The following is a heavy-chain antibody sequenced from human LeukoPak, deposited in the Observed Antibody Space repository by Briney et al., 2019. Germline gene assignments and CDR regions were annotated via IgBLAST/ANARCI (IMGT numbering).Heavy chain of an antibody. Sequence: PGGSLRLSCAASGFSLSSYAMSWVRQAPGKGLERVSAISGSGGSTYYADSVKGRITISTDNSKNTLYLQMNSLRAEDTAVYYCAKDYSSSLYPYYFDYWGQGTLVTVSS. CDR3: AKDYSSSLYPYYFDY. J-gene: IGHJ4*02. D-gene: IGHD6-13*01. V-gene: IGHV3-23*01. CDR1: GFSLSSYA. CDR2: ISGSGGST.